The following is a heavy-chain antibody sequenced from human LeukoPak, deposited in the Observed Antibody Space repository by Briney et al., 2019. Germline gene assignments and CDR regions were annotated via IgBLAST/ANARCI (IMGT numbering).Heavy chain of an antibody. CDR2: ISSSSSTI. CDR3: AKAGRDTRYYYDSSGYCDY. Sequence: GGSLRLSCAASGFTFSSYSMNWVRQAPGKGLEWVSFISSSSSTIYYADSVKGRFTISRDNSKNTLYLQMNSLRAEDTAVYYCAKAGRDTRYYYDSSGYCDYWGQGTLVTVSS. D-gene: IGHD3-22*01. CDR1: GFTFSSYS. V-gene: IGHV3-48*01. J-gene: IGHJ4*02.